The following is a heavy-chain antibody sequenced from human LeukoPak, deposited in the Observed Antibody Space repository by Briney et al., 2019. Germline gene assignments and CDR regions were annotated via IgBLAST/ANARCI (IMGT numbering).Heavy chain of an antibody. J-gene: IGHJ4*02. CDR2: ISAYNGNT. V-gene: IGHV1-18*01. CDR1: GYTFTRYG. Sequence: ASVKVSCKASGYTFTRYGITWVRQAPGQGLEWMGWISAYNGNTNYAQKLQGRLTVTTDTSTNTAYMELRSLRPDDTAVYYCARDFFHGHCSGLTCFLLDSWGQGSLVTVSS. D-gene: IGHD2-15*01. CDR3: ARDFFHGHCSGLTCFLLDS.